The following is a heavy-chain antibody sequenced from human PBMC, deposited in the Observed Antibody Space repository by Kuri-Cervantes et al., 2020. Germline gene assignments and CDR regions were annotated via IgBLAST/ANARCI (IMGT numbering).Heavy chain of an antibody. V-gene: IGHV4-4*02. CDR3: ARTYSSGWDEASDY. D-gene: IGHD6-19*01. J-gene: IGHJ4*02. CDR1: GGSISSSNW. CDR2: IYHSGST. Sequence: SETLSLTCAVSGGSISSSNWWSWVRQPPGKGLEWIGEIYHSGSTYYNPSLKSRVTISVDTSKNQFSLKLSSVTAADTAVYYCARTYSSGWDEASDYWGQGTLVTVSS.